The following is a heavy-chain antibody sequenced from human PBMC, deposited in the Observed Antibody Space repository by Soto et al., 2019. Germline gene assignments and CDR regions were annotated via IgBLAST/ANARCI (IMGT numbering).Heavy chain of an antibody. CDR3: ARVLRVLLFQSYYMDV. V-gene: IGHV4-39*01. CDR2: IYYSGGT. D-gene: IGHD2-21*01. Sequence: SETPSLTCTVPSGSISSSSYFWGWIRQPPGKRLEWIGNIYYSGGTYYNPPLQSRVTISVDTSKNQISLRLSSVTAADTSVYYCARVLRVLLFQSYYMDVWGKWTTVSSP. J-gene: IGHJ6*03. CDR1: SGSISSSSYF.